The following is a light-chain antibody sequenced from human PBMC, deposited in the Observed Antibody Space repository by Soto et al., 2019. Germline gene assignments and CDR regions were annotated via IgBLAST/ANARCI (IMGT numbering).Light chain of an antibody. CDR3: CSYAGSYTYV. CDR2: DVS. V-gene: IGLV2-11*01. Sequence: QSVLTQPRSVSGSPGQSVTISCTGTSSDVGGYNYVSWYQQHPGKAPKLMIYDVSKRPSGVPDRFSGSKSGNTASLTISGLQAEDEADYYCCSYAGSYTYVFGTGTKVNAL. CDR1: SSDVGGYNY. J-gene: IGLJ1*01.